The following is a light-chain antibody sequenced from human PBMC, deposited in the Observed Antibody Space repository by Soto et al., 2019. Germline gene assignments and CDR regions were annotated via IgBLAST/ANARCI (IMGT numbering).Light chain of an antibody. V-gene: IGKV3-15*01. CDR2: GAS. CDR1: ETVATN. Sequence: VMTQSPATLSVSPGERATLSCWASETVATNLAWYQQKPGQAPRLLIYGASTRATGIPARFSGSGSGTEFTLTISSLQSEDFAVYYCQQYNNWPPITFGQGTRLKIK. CDR3: QQYNNWPPIT. J-gene: IGKJ5*01.